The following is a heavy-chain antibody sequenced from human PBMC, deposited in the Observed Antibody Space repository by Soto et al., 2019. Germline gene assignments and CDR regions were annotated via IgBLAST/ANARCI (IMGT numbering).Heavy chain of an antibody. CDR1: GFTFSSYW. CDR2: IKQDGSEK. CDR3: ARGAELWFADYYYYYMDV. J-gene: IGHJ6*03. Sequence: GGSLRLSCAASGFTFSSYWMSWVRQAPGKGLEWVANIKQDGSEKYYGDSVKGRFTISRDNAKNSLYLQMNSLRAEDTAVDYCARGAELWFADYYYYYMDVWGKGTTVTVSS. D-gene: IGHD3-10*01. V-gene: IGHV3-7*01.